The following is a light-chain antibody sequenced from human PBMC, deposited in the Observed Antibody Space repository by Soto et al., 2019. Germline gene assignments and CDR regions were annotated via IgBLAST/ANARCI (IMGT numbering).Light chain of an antibody. CDR3: QQYACSPGT. CDR2: GTS. CDR1: QSVSSY. V-gene: IGKV3-20*01. J-gene: IGKJ2*01. Sequence: EVVLTQSPGTLSLSPGERATLSCRASQSVSSYLAWYTQKPGQAPRLLMFGTSRRATGIPDRFSGSGSGTDFNLTISRLEPEDLATDYCQQYACSPGTFGQGTKLEIK.